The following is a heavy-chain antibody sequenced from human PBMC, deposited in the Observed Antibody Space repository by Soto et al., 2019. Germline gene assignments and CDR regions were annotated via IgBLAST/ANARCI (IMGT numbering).Heavy chain of an antibody. CDR3: ARDWILRT. D-gene: IGHD2-2*03. CDR1: GFTVSSNY. Sequence: AGGSLRLSCAASGFTVSSNYMSWVRQAPGKGLEWVSVICSGGSTYYADSVKGRFTISRDNSKNTLYLQMNSLRAEDTAVYYCARDWILRTWGQGTLVTVSS. J-gene: IGHJ4*02. CDR2: ICSGGST. V-gene: IGHV3-53*01.